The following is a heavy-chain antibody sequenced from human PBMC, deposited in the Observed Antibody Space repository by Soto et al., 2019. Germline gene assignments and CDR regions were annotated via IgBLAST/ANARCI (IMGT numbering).Heavy chain of an antibody. Sequence: ASVKVSCKASGYTFTSYGISWVRQAPGQGLEWMGWISAYNGNTNYAQKLQGRVTMTTDTSTSTAYMELRSLRSDDTAVYYCARDGSINDSSGRNWFDPWGQGTLVTVSS. V-gene: IGHV1-18*01. CDR1: GYTFTSYG. CDR3: ARDGSINDSSGRNWFDP. CDR2: ISAYNGNT. J-gene: IGHJ5*02. D-gene: IGHD3-22*01.